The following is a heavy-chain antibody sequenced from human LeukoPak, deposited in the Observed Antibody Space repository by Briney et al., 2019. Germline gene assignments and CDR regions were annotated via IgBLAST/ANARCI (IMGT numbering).Heavy chain of an antibody. J-gene: IGHJ3*02. D-gene: IGHD5-18*01. CDR2: ISRSSTTI. Sequence: GGSLRLSCAASGFIFSSYSMNWVRQAPGKGLEWVSYISRSSTTIYYADSVKGRFTISRDNIKNSLYLQMNSLRAEDAALYYCARERGYSSSAFDIWGQGTMVTVSS. CDR1: GFIFSSYS. CDR3: ARERGYSSSAFDI. V-gene: IGHV3-48*01.